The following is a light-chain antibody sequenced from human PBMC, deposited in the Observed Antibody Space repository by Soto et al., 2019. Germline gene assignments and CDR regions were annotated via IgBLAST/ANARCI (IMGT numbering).Light chain of an antibody. J-gene: IGLJ1*01. CDR2: DVS. Sequence: QSALTQPRSVSGSPGQSVTISCTGSSSDVGGYNYVSWYQQHPGKAPKPMIYDVSKRPSGVPDRFSGSKSGNTASLTISGLQAEDEADYFCCSYAGSYTRYVFGTGTKVTFL. CDR1: SSDVGGYNY. CDR3: CSYAGSYTRYV. V-gene: IGLV2-11*01.